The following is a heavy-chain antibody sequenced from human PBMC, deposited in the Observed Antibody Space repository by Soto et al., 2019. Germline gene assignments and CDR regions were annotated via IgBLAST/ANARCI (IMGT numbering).Heavy chain of an antibody. V-gene: IGHV1-3*01. CDR1: GYTFTSYA. CDR3: ASYYGSGSLYYYYYGMDV. Sequence: ASVKVSCKASGYTFTSYAMHWVRQAPGQRLEWMGRINAGNGNTKYSQKFQGRVTITRDTSASTAYMELSSLRSEDTAVYYCASYYGSGSLYYYYYGMDVWGQGTTVTVSS. CDR2: INAGNGNT. D-gene: IGHD3-10*01. J-gene: IGHJ6*02.